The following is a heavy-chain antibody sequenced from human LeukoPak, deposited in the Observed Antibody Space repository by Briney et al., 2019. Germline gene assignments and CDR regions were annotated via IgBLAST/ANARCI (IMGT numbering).Heavy chain of an antibody. D-gene: IGHD3-10*01. V-gene: IGHV1-8*01. CDR3: ARQHMVRGVMAWFDP. CDR1: GYTFTSYD. J-gene: IGHJ5*02. Sequence: ASVKVSCKASGYTFTSYDINWVRQATGQGLEWMGWMNPNSGNTGYAQKFQGRVTMTRNTSISTAYMELSSLRSEDTAVYYCARQHMVRGVMAWFDPWGQGTLVTVSS. CDR2: MNPNSGNT.